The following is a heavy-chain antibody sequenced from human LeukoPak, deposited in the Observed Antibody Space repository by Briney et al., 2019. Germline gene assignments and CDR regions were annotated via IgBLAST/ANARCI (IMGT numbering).Heavy chain of an antibody. CDR2: ISYDGSNK. CDR3: ASIDYYDSSGYEGSAFDI. CDR1: GFTFSSYG. V-gene: IGHV3-30*03. D-gene: IGHD3-22*01. Sequence: QPGGSLRLSCAASGFTFSSYGMHWVRQAPGKGLEWVAVISYDGSNKYYADSVKGRFTISRDNSKNTLYLQMNSLRAEDTAVYYCASIDYYDSSGYEGSAFDIWGQGTMVTVSS. J-gene: IGHJ3*02.